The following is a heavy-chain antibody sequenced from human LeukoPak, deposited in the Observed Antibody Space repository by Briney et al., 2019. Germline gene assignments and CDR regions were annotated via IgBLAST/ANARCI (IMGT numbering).Heavy chain of an antibody. D-gene: IGHD5-12*01. J-gene: IGHJ5*02. V-gene: IGHV5-51*04. CDR1: GYSFTAYW. CDR3: ARDHSGYDT. CDR2: IYPGDSDT. Sequence: GESLKISCKGSGYSFTAYWIAWVRQMPGKGLEWMGIIYPGDSDTTYSPSFQGQVTISADKPVSTAYLQWSSLKTSDSAMYYCARDHSGYDTWGQGTLVTVSS.